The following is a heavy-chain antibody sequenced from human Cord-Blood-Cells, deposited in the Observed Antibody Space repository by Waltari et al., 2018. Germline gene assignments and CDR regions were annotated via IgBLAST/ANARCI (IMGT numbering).Heavy chain of an antibody. J-gene: IGHJ4*02. CDR3: ARGPPLGGSDY. CDR2: MNRNSGNT. CDR1: GYTFTSYD. D-gene: IGHD3-16*01. Sequence: QVQLVQSGAEVKKPGASVKVSCKASGYTFTSYDINWVRQATGQGREWKGWMNRNSGNTGYAQKFQGRVTMTRNTAISTAYMELSSRRSEDTDVDYCARGPPLGGSDYWGQGTLVTVSS. V-gene: IGHV1-8*01.